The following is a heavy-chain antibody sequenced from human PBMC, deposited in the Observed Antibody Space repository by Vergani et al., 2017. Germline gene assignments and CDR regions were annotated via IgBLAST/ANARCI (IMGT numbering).Heavy chain of an antibody. D-gene: IGHD2-2*01. V-gene: IGHV1-69*01. J-gene: IGHJ4*02. CDR2: IIPIFGTA. CDR1: GGTFSSYA. Sequence: QVQLVQSGAEVKKPGSSVKVSCKASGGTFSSYAISWVRQAPGQGLEWMGGIIPIFGTANYAQKFQGRVTITADESTSTAYMELSSLRSEETAVYYCARDLGYCSSTSCQGGFDYWGQGTLVTVSS. CDR3: ARDLGYCSSTSCQGGFDY.